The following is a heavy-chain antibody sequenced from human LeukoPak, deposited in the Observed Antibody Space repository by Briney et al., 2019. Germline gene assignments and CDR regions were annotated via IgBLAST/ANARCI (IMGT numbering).Heavy chain of an antibody. CDR3: ARDLEDYDYYMDV. J-gene: IGHJ6*03. CDR1: GFTFSDYY. V-gene: IGHV3-11*04. Sequence: GGSLRLSCAASGFTFSDYYMSWTRQAPGKGLEWVSYISSSGSTIYYAGSVKGRFTISRDNARNSLYLQMNSLRAEDTAVYYCARDLEDYDYYMDVWGKGTTVTVSS. CDR2: ISSSGSTI.